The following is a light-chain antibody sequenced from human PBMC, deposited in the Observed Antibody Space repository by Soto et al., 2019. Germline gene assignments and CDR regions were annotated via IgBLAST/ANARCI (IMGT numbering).Light chain of an antibody. CDR1: QSVSSN. Sequence: EIVMTQSPATLSVSPGERATLSCRASQSVSSNLAWYQQKPGQAPRLLIYGASTRATGIPARFSGSGSGTEFTLTISSLQSEDFAVYYCKQYNNSPPLTFGGGTTVEIK. J-gene: IGKJ4*01. CDR3: KQYNNSPPLT. V-gene: IGKV3-15*01. CDR2: GAS.